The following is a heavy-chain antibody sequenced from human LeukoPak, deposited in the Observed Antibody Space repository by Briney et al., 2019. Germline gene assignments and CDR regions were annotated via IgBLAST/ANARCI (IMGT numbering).Heavy chain of an antibody. V-gene: IGHV3-7*03. CDR2: INHNGNVN. CDR3: ARGGGLDV. CDR1: GFSFSSSW. J-gene: IGHJ6*02. D-gene: IGHD3-16*01. Sequence: GGSLRLSCAASGFSFSSSWMSWARQAPGKGLEWVASINHNGNVNYYVDSVKGRFTISRDNAKNSLYLQMSNLRAEDTAVYFCARGGGLDVWGQGATVTVSS.